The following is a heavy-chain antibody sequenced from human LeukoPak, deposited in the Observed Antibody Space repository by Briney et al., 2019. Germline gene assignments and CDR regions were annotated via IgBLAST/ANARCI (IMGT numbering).Heavy chain of an antibody. D-gene: IGHD3-10*01. CDR1: GFTFSSYA. Sequence: SGGSLRLSCAASGFTFSSYAMNWVRQAPGKGLEWVSAISGSGGSTFYADSVAGRFTISRDNSKNTLYLQLNYLRAEDTAVYYCSKGRGSGTYSGDYWGQGTLVTVSS. CDR2: ISGSGGST. V-gene: IGHV3-23*01. CDR3: SKGRGSGTYSGDY. J-gene: IGHJ4*02.